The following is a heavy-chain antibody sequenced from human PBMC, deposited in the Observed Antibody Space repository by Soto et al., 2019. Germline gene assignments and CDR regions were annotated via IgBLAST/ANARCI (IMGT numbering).Heavy chain of an antibody. D-gene: IGHD3-3*01. CDR1: GFTFSSYA. Sequence: EVQLLESGGGLVKPGGSLRLSCAASGFTFSSYAMTWVRQAPGKGLEWVSALSGNSGTTYSADSVKGRFTISRDNSRNTLYLQMSSLRAEDTALYYCAKGSKFTIFSANDFWGQGTLVTVSS. J-gene: IGHJ4*02. V-gene: IGHV3-23*01. CDR3: AKGSKFTIFSANDF. CDR2: LSGNSGTT.